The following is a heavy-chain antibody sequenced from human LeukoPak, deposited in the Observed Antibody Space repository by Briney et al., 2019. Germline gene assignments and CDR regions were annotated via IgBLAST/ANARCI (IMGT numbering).Heavy chain of an antibody. CDR2: IYYSGST. V-gene: IGHV4-59*01. J-gene: IGHJ4*02. Sequence: SETLSLTCTVSGYSISSYYWSWVRQPPGKGLEWIGYIYYSGSTNYNPSLKSRVTISVDTSKNQFSLKLYSVTAADTAVYYCARDHPGGSSLDYWGQGILVTVSS. D-gene: IGHD6-13*01. CDR1: GYSISSYY. CDR3: ARDHPGGSSLDY.